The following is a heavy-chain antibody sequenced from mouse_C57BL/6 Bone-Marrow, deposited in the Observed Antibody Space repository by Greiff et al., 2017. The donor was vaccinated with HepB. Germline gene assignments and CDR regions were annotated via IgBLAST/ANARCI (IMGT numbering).Heavy chain of an antibody. CDR2: IRNKANNHAT. CDR1: GFTFSDAW. V-gene: IGHV6-6*01. D-gene: IGHD1-1*01. Sequence: EVKLQESGGGLVQPGGSMKLSCAASGFTFSDAWMDWVRQSPEKGLEWVAEIRNKANNHATYYAESVKGRFTISRDDSKSSVYLQMNSLRAEDTGIYYCTRTTVVATPFAYWGQGTLVTVSA. J-gene: IGHJ3*01. CDR3: TRTTVVATPFAY.